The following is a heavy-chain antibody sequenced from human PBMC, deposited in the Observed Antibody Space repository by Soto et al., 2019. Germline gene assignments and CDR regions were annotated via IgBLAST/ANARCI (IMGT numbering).Heavy chain of an antibody. CDR2: ISATGGST. Sequence: GGSLRLSCAASRFTFNNYAMNWVRQAPGKGLEWVATISATGGSTYYADSVKGRFTISRDNSKNTLYLQMNGLRVEDTAVYYCAKDRLAGNFDYWGQGTQVTVSS. J-gene: IGHJ4*02. V-gene: IGHV3-23*01. CDR3: AKDRLAGNFDY. CDR1: RFTFNNYA.